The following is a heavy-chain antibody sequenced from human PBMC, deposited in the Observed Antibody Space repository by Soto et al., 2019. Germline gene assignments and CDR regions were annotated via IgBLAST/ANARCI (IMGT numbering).Heavy chain of an antibody. CDR3: ARQDPFNTGWHFDS. CDR2: TYYYNGTS. Sequence: ASETLSLTCTVSGGPMTAYYWSWIRQPPGKGLEWLGNTYYYNGTSHYNPSVKSRVTISIDTSKNHFSLQLTSVTAADTAVYYCARQDPFNTGWHFDSWGQGALVTVSS. CDR1: GGPMTAYY. V-gene: IGHV4-59*08. J-gene: IGHJ4*02. D-gene: IGHD6-19*01.